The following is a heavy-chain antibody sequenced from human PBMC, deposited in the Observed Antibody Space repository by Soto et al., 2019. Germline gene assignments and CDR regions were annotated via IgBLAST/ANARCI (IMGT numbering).Heavy chain of an antibody. D-gene: IGHD6-13*01. Sequence: QVQLVQSGAEVKKPGASVKVSCKASGYTFTSYGIRWVRQAPGQRLEWMGWISAYNGNTNYAQKLQGRVTMTTDTSTSTADLELRSLRSDETAVYDCARESSRSCPDYWVQGTLVTVSS. CDR2: ISAYNGNT. J-gene: IGHJ4*02. V-gene: IGHV1-18*01. CDR1: GYTFTSYG. CDR3: ARESSRSCPDY.